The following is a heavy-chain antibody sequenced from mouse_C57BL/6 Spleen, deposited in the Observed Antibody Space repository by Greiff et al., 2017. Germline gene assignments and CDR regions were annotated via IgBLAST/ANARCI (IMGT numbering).Heavy chain of an antibody. CDR1: GYTFTSYW. CDR2: IDPSDSYT. D-gene: IGHD1-1*01. CDR3: ARGDGTLYFDV. V-gene: IGHV1-50*01. Sequence: VQLQQPGAELVKPGASVKLSCKASGYTFTSYWMQWVKQRPGQGLEWIGEIDPSDSYTNYNQKFKGKATLTVDTSSSTAYMQLSSLPSEDSAVYYCARGDGTLYFDVWGTGTTVTVSS. J-gene: IGHJ1*03.